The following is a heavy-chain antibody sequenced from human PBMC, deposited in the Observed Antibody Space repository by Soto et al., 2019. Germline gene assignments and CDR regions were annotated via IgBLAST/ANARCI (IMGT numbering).Heavy chain of an antibody. CDR3: ARYSGKYQGPIDY. Sequence: QVQLVESGGGVVQPGRSLRLSCAASGFTFSHYGIHWVRQAPGKGLEWLAVISYDGSNKHYADSVKGRFTVSRDNSKNTLYLPMNSLRAEDTAVYFCARYSGKYQGPIDYWGQGTLVNVSS. V-gene: IGHV3-30*03. CDR2: ISYDGSNK. J-gene: IGHJ4*02. D-gene: IGHD2-2*01. CDR1: GFTFSHYG.